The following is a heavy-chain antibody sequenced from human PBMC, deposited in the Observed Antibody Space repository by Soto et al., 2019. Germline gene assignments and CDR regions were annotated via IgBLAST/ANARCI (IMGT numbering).Heavy chain of an antibody. Sequence: GGSLRLSCAASGFTFSSYGMHWVRQAPGKGLEWVAVICYDGSIKYYVDSVKGRFTISRDNSKNMLYLQMNSLRAEDTAVYYCATGVVTQPYYYYYGMDVWGQGTTVTVSS. CDR2: ICYDGSIK. V-gene: IGHV3-33*01. D-gene: IGHD3-22*01. J-gene: IGHJ6*02. CDR3: ATGVVTQPYYYYYGMDV. CDR1: GFTFSSYG.